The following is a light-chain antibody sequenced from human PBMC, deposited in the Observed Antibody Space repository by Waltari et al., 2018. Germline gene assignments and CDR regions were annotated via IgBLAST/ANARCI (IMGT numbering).Light chain of an antibody. CDR1: ISDVGGYNC. V-gene: IGLV2-11*01. J-gene: IGLJ2*01. CDR2: DVT. Sequence: QSALTQPRSVSGSPGQSVTISCTGTISDVGGYNCVSWYQQHPGQAPKLIIYDVTKRPSGVPDRFSGSKSGSTASLTISGLQAEDAADYYCCSYAGTYTPVVFGGGTKLTVI. CDR3: CSYAGTYTPVV.